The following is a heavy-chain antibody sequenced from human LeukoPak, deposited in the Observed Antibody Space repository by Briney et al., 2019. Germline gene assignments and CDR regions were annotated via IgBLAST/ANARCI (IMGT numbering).Heavy chain of an antibody. J-gene: IGHJ4*02. D-gene: IGHD5-24*01. CDR3: ARDMGWQQFDQ. CDR1: RFTFSNYW. CDR2: INKDGVEP. V-gene: IGHV3-7*01. Sequence: GGSLRLSCVASRFTFSNYWMTWVRQAPGKGLERVANINKDGVEPYYMESVKGRFTISRDNARNTLYLQMNSLTVGDTAIYYCARDMGWQQFDQWGEGTLVTASS.